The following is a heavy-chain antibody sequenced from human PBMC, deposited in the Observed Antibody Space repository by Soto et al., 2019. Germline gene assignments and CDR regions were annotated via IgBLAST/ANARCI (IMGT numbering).Heavy chain of an antibody. Sequence: PSETLSLTCAVAGYSISSGYYWGWIRQPPGKGLEWIGSIYHSGSTYYNPSLKSRVTISVDTSKNQFSLKLSSLTAVDPTVYSCPGLGDGYKGRDWFDPWGKGTLVTVSS. V-gene: IGHV4-38-2*01. CDR1: GYSISSGYY. D-gene: IGHD5-12*01. CDR3: PGLGDGYKGRDWFDP. CDR2: IYHSGST. J-gene: IGHJ5*02.